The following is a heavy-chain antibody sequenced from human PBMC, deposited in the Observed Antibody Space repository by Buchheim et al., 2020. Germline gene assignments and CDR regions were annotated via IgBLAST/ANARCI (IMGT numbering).Heavy chain of an antibody. Sequence: EVQLLESGGALVQPGGSLRLSCAASGFTFSNYVMSWVRQAPGKGLEWVSGISGSGDRTYYADSVRGHFTISRDNSENTLYLQMNSLTAEDTAVYYCVLQKGRDNYYWYFDFWGRGTL. CDR3: VLQKGRDNYYWYFDF. D-gene: IGHD1-1*01. CDR1: GFTFSNYV. J-gene: IGHJ2*01. CDR2: ISGSGDRT. V-gene: IGHV3-23*01.